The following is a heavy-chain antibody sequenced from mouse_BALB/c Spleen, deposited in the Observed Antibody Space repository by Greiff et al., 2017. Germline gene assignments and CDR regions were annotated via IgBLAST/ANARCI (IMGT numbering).Heavy chain of an antibody. CDR3: TMAYYRELDY. Sequence: QVQLKQPGAELVKPGASVKLSCKASGYTFTSYWMHWVKQRPGRGLEWIGRIDPNSGGTKYNEKFKSKATLTVDKPSSTAYMQLSSLTSEDSAVYYCTMAYYRELDYWGQGTSVTVSS. V-gene: IGHV1-62-3*01. CDR1: GYTFTSYW. D-gene: IGHD2-12*01. J-gene: IGHJ4*01. CDR2: IDPNSGGT.